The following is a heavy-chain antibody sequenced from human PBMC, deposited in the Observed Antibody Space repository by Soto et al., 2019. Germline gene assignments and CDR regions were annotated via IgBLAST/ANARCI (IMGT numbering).Heavy chain of an antibody. CDR1: GFTFSSYW. J-gene: IGHJ4*02. Sequence: PGGSLRLSCAASGFTFSSYWMSWVRQAPGKGLEWVANIKQDGSEKYYVDSVKGRFTISRDNAKNSLYLQMNSLRAEDTAVYYCARDHPFNYYDSSGYWVYWGQGTLVTVSS. CDR3: ARDHPFNYYDSSGYWVY. CDR2: IKQDGSEK. V-gene: IGHV3-7*01. D-gene: IGHD3-22*01.